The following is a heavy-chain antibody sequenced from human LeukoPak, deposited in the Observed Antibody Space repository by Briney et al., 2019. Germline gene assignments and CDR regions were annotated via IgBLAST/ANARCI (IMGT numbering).Heavy chain of an antibody. D-gene: IGHD3-10*01. V-gene: IGHV3-23*01. J-gene: IGHJ4*02. CDR1: GFTFSSYA. CDR2: ISGSGGST. CDR3: AKGSTMVRGPWSY. Sequence: GGSLRISCAASGFTFSSYAMSWVRQAPGKGLEWVSAISGSGGSTYYADSVKGRFTISRDNSKNTLYLQMNSLRAEDTAVYHCAKGSTMVRGPWSYWGQGTLVTVSS.